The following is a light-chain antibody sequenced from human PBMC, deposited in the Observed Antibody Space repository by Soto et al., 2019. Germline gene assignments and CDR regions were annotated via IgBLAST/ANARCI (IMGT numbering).Light chain of an antibody. J-gene: IGLJ1*01. CDR3: AAWDDSLSGYV. CDR1: SSNIGNTY. Sequence: QSVLTQPPSASGTPGQTVTISCSGASSNIGNTYVYWYQQLPGTAPTLLIYGTYDRPSGVPGRFSASKSGTSASLAIRGLRSEDEATYYCAAWDDSLSGYVFGTGTKLPVL. V-gene: IGLV1-47*02. CDR2: GTY.